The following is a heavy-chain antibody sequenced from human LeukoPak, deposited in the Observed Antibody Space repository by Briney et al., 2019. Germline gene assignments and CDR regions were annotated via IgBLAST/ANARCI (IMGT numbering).Heavy chain of an antibody. CDR1: GGSISSYY. Sequence: SEALSLTCTVSGGSISSYYWSWIRQPPGKGLEWIGYIYYSGSTNYNPSLNSRVTISVDTSKNQFSLQLTSETAADTAVYCCASRRYNWNYWGQGTLVTVSS. D-gene: IGHD1-20*01. CDR2: IYYSGST. CDR3: ASRRYNWNY. V-gene: IGHV4-59*01. J-gene: IGHJ4*02.